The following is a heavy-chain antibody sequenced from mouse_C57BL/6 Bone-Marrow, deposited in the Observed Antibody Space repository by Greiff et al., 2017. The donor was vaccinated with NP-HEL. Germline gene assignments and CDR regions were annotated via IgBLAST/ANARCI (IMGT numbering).Heavy chain of an antibody. CDR2: ISSGGSYT. Sequence: EVHLVESGGDLVKPGGSLKLSCAASGFTFSSYGMSWVRQTPDKRLEWVATISSGGSYTYYPDSVKGRFTISRDNAKNTLYRQMSSLKSEDTAMYYCARQGDYGGAMDYWGQGTSVTVSS. CDR1: GFTFSSYG. CDR3: ARQGDYGGAMDY. D-gene: IGHD1-1*01. V-gene: IGHV5-6*01. J-gene: IGHJ4*01.